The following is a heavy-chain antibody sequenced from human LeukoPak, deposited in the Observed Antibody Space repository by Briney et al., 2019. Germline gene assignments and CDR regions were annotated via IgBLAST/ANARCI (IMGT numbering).Heavy chain of an antibody. J-gene: IGHJ4*02. Sequence: GASVRVSCKASGYTFTSYDINWVRQATGQGLEWMGWINPNSGGTNYAQKFQGRVTMTRDTSISTAYMELSRLRSDDTAVYYCARDLLGWGEAIDYWGQGTLVTVSS. D-gene: IGHD3-16*01. V-gene: IGHV1-2*02. CDR3: ARDLLGWGEAIDY. CDR2: INPNSGGT. CDR1: GYTFTSYD.